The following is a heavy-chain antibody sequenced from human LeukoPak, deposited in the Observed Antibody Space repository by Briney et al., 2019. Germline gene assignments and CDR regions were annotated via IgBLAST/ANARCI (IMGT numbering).Heavy chain of an antibody. D-gene: IGHD2-2*02. CDR3: ARYCSSTNCYKGGFDP. CDR1: GGSISSGGHY. J-gene: IGHJ5*02. Sequence: SETLSLTCTVSGGSISSGGHYWSWIRQHPGKGLEWSGYIYYSGSTYSNPSLKSRVTISVDTSKNQFSLNLSSVTAADTAVYYCARYCSSTNCYKGGFDPWGQGTLVTVSS. CDR2: IYYSGST. V-gene: IGHV4-31*03.